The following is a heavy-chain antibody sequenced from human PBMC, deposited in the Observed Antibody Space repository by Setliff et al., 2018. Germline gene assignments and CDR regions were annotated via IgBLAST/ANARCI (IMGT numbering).Heavy chain of an antibody. CDR1: GGSMGSYY. CDR2: VYTTGST. Sequence: PSETLSLTCTVSGGSMGSYYWTWIRQSAGKGLEWIGRVYTTGSTAFNPSLNSRVTMSLDKSKNQFSLKLYSVTAADMAVYYCAREQWLDPPGYYYMDVWAKGTTVTVSS. J-gene: IGHJ6*03. CDR3: AREQWLDPPGYYYMDV. D-gene: IGHD6-19*01. V-gene: IGHV4-4*07.